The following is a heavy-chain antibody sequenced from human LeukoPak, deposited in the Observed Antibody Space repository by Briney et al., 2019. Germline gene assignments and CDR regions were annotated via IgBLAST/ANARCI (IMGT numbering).Heavy chain of an antibody. CDR3: RRDYGMAGSTNAFDI. CDR1: GFTFNRFW. V-gene: IGHV3-74*03. J-gene: IGHJ3*02. D-gene: IGHD5-24*01. Sequence: GGSLRLSCAASGFTFNRFWMHWVRQVPGKGLEWVSRINSVGSNTTYADSVRGRLTTSRDNAKDTVYLQMNSLRPDDTAVYYCRRDYGMAGSTNAFDIWGQGTMVTVSS. CDR2: INSVGSNT.